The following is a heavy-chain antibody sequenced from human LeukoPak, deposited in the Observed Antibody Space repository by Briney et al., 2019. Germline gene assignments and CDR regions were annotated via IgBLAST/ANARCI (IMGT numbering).Heavy chain of an antibody. J-gene: IGHJ6*03. V-gene: IGHV3-23*01. CDR1: VFTFISYV. D-gene: IGHD3-10*01. Sequence: GGSLRLSCAASVFTFISYVMSWVRQAPGRGLEWVSAISISGGSTYYADSLKGRFTISRDNSKNTLYLQMNSLRAEDKAVYYCAKFAGLYGSGSSANYYYYMDVWGKGTTVTISS. CDR3: AKFAGLYGSGSSANYYYYMDV. CDR2: ISISGGST.